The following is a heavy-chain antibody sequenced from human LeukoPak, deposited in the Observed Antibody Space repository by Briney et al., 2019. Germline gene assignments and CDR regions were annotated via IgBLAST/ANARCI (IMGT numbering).Heavy chain of an antibody. V-gene: IGHV4-30-2*01. CDR2: IYHSGST. CDR1: GGSISSGGYY. CDR3: ARGVGYCSSTSCYYVPNFDY. J-gene: IGHJ4*02. D-gene: IGHD2-2*01. Sequence: PSETLSLTCTVSGGSISSGGYYWSWIRQPPGKGLEWIGYIYHSGSTYYNPSLKSRVTISVDRSKNQFSLKLSSVTAADTAVYYCARGVGYCSSTSCYYVPNFDYWGQGTLVTVSS.